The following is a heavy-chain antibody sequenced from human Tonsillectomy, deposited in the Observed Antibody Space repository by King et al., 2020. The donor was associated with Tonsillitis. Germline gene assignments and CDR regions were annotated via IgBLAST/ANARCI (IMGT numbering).Heavy chain of an antibody. CDR1: GGSISSSDQY. CDR3: ARYVSGSFDF. CDR2: MYSSGTI. J-gene: IGHJ4*02. Sequence: QLQESGPGVVKPSETLSLTCTVSGGSISSSDQYWAWIRQPPGKGLEWIGYMYSSGTIFYNPSLKCRITISGGTSENRFSLKLGSVTAADTAVYFCARYVSGSFDFWGQGALVTVSS. D-gene: IGHD1-26*01. V-gene: IGHV4-39*01.